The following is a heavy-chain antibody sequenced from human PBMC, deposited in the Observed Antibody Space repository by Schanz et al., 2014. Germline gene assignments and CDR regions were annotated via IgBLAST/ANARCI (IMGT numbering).Heavy chain of an antibody. J-gene: IGHJ3*02. Sequence: EVQLLESGGGLVQPGGSLRLSCAASGITFSDYAMSWVRQAPGKGLEWVGRIENNANGATTDYAAPVKGRFTVSRDDSRNTLYLQMNTLRTDATALYDCTAFNNRDALYIWGQGTMVSVSS. V-gene: IGHV3-15*04. CDR2: IENNANGATT. CDR3: TAFNNRDALYI. D-gene: IGHD1-20*01. CDR1: GITFSDYA.